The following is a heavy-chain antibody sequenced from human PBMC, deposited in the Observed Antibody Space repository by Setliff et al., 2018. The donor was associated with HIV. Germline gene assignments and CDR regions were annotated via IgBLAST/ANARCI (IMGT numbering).Heavy chain of an antibody. D-gene: IGHD3-22*01. CDR1: GGTFSYYT. CDR2: IVPLLGVP. CDR3: AKNPGRSGYYD. J-gene: IGHJ4*02. V-gene: IGHV1-69*02. Sequence: SVKVSCKASGGTFSYYTFTWVRQAPGQGLEWLGRIVPLLGVPDYAQKFQGRVTFTADRSTSTAYMELSSLRSEDTAVYYCAKNPGRSGYYDWGQGTLVTVSS.